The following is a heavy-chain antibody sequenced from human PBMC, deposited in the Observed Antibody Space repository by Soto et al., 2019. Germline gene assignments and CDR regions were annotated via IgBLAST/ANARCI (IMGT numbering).Heavy chain of an antibody. CDR3: ARDYYYDSSGYETNFDY. J-gene: IGHJ4*02. Sequence: SVKVSCKASGGTFSSYAISWVRQAPGQGLEWMGGIIPIFGTANYAQKLQGRVTMTTDTSTSTAYMELRSLRSDDTAVYYCARDYYYDSSGYETNFDYWGQGTLVTGSS. CDR1: GGTFSSYA. CDR2: IIPIFGTA. V-gene: IGHV1-69*05. D-gene: IGHD3-22*01.